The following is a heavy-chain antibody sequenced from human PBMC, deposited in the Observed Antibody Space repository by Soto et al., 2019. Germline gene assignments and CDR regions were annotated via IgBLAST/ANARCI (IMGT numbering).Heavy chain of an antibody. CDR1: GGSFSGYY. D-gene: IGHD2-15*01. V-gene: IGHV4-34*01. J-gene: IGHJ4*01. CDR2: INHSGST. CDR3: ARDLVAEAAFFFNYSAPTEIYTLVLLDALPSSPSETLSLTCAVYGGSFSGYY. Sequence: PSETLSLTCAVYGGSFSGYYWSWIRQPPGKGLEWIGEINHSGSTNYNPSLKSRATISVDTSKNQFSLKLTSVTAADTAVYYCARDLVAEAAFFFNYSAPTEIYTLVLLDALPSSPSETLSLTCAVYGGSFSGYYWG.